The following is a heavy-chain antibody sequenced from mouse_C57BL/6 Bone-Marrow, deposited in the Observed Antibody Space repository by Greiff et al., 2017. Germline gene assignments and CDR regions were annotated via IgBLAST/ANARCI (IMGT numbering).Heavy chain of an antibody. CDR3: TNCYGSRGY. Sequence: VQLQQSGAELVRPGASVTLSCKASGYTFTDYEMHWVKQTPVHGLEWIGAIDPETGGTAYNQKFKGKAILTADKSSSTAYMELRSLTSEDSAVYYCTNCYGSRGYWGQGTTLTVSS. D-gene: IGHD1-1*01. V-gene: IGHV1-15*01. CDR2: IDPETGGT. J-gene: IGHJ2*01. CDR1: GYTFTDYE.